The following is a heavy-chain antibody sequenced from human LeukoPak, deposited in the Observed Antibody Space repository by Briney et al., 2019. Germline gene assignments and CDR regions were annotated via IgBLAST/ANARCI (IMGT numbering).Heavy chain of an antibody. D-gene: IGHD2-15*01. J-gene: IGHJ5*02. CDR1: GYSISSGYY. CDR2: TYHSGST. Sequence: SETLSLTCAVSGYSISSGYYWGWIRQPPGKGLEWIGSTYHSGSTYYNPSLKSRVTISVDTSKNQFSLKLSSVTAADTAVYYCARDNCSGGSCYSAYNWFDPWGQGTLVTVSS. CDR3: ARDNCSGGSCYSAYNWFDP. V-gene: IGHV4-38-2*02.